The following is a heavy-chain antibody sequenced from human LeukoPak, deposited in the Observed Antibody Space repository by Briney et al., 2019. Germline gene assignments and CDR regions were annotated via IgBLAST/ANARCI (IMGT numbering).Heavy chain of an antibody. CDR1: GFVFSAYG. D-gene: IGHD3-22*01. J-gene: IGHJ4*02. CDR2: IGPDGGDE. Sequence: PGGSLRLSCVASGFVFSAYGMHWVRQTPGKGLGWVTFIGPDGGDEYYTDSVRGRFTISRDNSRNTVHLQMNNLRPDDTAMYYCAKERGYYDNSGYLIWGQGTLVTVSS. CDR3: AKERGYYDNSGYLI. V-gene: IGHV3-30*02.